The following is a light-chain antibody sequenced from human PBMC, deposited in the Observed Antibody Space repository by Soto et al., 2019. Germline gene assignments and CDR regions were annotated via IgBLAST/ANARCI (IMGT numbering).Light chain of an antibody. J-gene: IGLJ1*01. Sequence: QSALTQPASVSGSPGQSITISCTGTSSDVGAYNFVSWYQFHPGRAPKLIIYEVTIRPSGVSNRFSGSKSGNTASLTISGLQAEDEADYYCSSYTTSAPYVCVSGTKVTVL. CDR3: SSYTTSAPYV. CDR2: EVT. V-gene: IGLV2-14*01. CDR1: SSDVGAYNF.